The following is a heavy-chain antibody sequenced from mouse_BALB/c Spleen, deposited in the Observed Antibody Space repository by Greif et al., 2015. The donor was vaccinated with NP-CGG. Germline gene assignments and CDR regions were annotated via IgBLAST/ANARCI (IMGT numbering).Heavy chain of an antibody. CDR1: GFTFGDFY. CDR3: ARDDGYYWYFDV. Sequence: EVNVVESGGGLVQPGGALRLSCATSGFTFGDFYMEWVRQPPGKRLEWIAASRNKANDYTTEYSASVKGRFIVSRDTSQSILYLQMNALRAEDTAIYYCARDDGYYWYFDVWGAGTTVTVSS. J-gene: IGHJ1*01. D-gene: IGHD2-2*01. CDR2: SRNKANDYTT. V-gene: IGHV7-1*02.